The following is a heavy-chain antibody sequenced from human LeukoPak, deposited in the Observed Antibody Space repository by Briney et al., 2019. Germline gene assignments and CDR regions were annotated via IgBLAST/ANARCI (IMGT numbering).Heavy chain of an antibody. CDR2: MNPNSGNT. Sequence: ASVKVSCKASGYTFTSYDINWVRQATGQGLEWMGWMNPNSGNTGYAQKFQGRVTITGNTSITTAYMELSSLRSEDTAVYYCARGVATVTTRSFDIWGQGTMVTVSS. J-gene: IGHJ3*02. D-gene: IGHD1-1*01. CDR3: ARGVATVTTRSFDI. CDR1: GYTFTSYD. V-gene: IGHV1-8*01.